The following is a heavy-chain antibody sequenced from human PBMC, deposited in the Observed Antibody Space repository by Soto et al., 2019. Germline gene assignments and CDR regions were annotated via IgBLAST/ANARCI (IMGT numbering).Heavy chain of an antibody. V-gene: IGHV3-74*01. J-gene: IGHJ4*02. CDR3: GRGTLALDY. CDR1: GFTFSSYW. CDR2: NNSDGITT. Sequence: EVQLVESGGGLVQPGGSLSLSCAASGFTFSSYWMHWVRQVPGKGLVWVSRNNSDGITTTYADSVKGRFTTSRDNAKNTLYLQMNSLRAEDTAVYYCGRGTLALDYWGQGTLVTVSS.